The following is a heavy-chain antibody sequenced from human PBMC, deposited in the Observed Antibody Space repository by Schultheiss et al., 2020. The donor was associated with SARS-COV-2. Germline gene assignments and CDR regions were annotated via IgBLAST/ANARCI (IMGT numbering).Heavy chain of an antibody. CDR3: ARGLGVRPRDRDDAFDI. CDR2: INHIGST. CDR1: GGSVSSGSYY. V-gene: IGHV4-39*07. Sequence: SQTLSLTCTVSGGSVSSGSYYWSWIRQPPGKGLEWIGEINHIGSTNYNPSLKSRVTISVDTSKNQFSLKLSSVTAADTAVYYCARGLGVRPRDRDDAFDIWGQGTMVTVSS. J-gene: IGHJ3*02. D-gene: IGHD3-10*01.